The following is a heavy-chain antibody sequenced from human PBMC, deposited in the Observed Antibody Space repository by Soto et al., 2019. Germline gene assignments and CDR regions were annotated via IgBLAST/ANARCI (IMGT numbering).Heavy chain of an antibody. Sequence: QVQLVQSGAEVKKPGASVKVSCKASGYTFTSYGISWVRQAPGQGLEWMGWISAYNGNTNYAQKLQGRVTMTTDTSTSKAYMELRSLRSDDTAVYYCSRDLGVPLRGRDGLWAFDIWGQGTMVTGSS. CDR1: GYTFTSYG. V-gene: IGHV1-18*01. CDR2: ISAYNGNT. J-gene: IGHJ3*02. D-gene: IGHD2-21*01. CDR3: SRDLGVPLRGRDGLWAFDI.